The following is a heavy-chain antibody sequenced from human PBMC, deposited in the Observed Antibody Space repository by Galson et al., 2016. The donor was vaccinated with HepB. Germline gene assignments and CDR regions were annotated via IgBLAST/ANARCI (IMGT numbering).Heavy chain of an antibody. Sequence: SVKVSCKASGGPSSNYVVSWLRQAPGQGLEWMGGIVSILGVPTYAQSFQGRVTITADRSTNTFYIEVTSLSPDDTAVYFCARDNGAHGVDSDSWSQGTLVTVSS. CDR2: IVSILGVP. CDR3: ARDNGAHGVDSDS. V-gene: IGHV1-69*10. J-gene: IGHJ4*02. D-gene: IGHD2-8*01. CDR1: GGPSSNYV.